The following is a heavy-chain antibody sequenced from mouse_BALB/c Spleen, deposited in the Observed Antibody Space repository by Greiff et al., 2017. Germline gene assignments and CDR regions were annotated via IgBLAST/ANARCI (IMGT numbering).Heavy chain of an antibody. CDR2: INPSNGRT. D-gene: IGHD2-4*01. CDR3: ARSLYYDYDWFAY. V-gene: IGHV1S81*02. CDR1: GYTFTSYW. Sequence: QVQLQQPGAELVKPGASVKLSCKASGYTFTSYWMHWVKQRPGQGLEWIGEINPSNGRTNYNEKFKSKATLTVDKSSSTAYMQLCSLTSEDSAVYCCARSLYYDYDWFAYWGQGTLVTVSA. J-gene: IGHJ3*01.